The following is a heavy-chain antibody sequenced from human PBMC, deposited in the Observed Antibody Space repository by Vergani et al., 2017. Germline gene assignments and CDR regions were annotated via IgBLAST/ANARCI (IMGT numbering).Heavy chain of an antibody. D-gene: IGHD3-16*01. Sequence: EVQLLESGGGLVQPGGSLRLSCAASGFTFSSYAMSWVRQAPGKGLEWVSAISGSGGSTYYADSVKGRFTISRDNSKNTLYLQMNSLRAEETAVYYCARSGSFEGPNDYWGQGTLVTVSS. J-gene: IGHJ4*02. V-gene: IGHV3-23*01. CDR2: ISGSGGST. CDR3: ARSGSFEGPNDY. CDR1: GFTFSSYA.